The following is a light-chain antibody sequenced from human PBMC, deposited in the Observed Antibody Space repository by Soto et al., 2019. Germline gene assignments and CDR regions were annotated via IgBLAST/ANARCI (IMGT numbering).Light chain of an antibody. CDR2: EVT. J-gene: IGLJ1*01. CDR3: AAWDGSLNGYV. Sequence: QSALTQPASVSGSPGQSITISCTGTSSDIGSYDLVSWYQQHPGTAPKLIIYEVTKRPSGVPDRFSGSKSGTSASLAISGLQSEDEADYYCAAWDGSLNGYVFGTGTKLTVL. V-gene: IGLV2-14*02. CDR1: SSDIGSYDL.